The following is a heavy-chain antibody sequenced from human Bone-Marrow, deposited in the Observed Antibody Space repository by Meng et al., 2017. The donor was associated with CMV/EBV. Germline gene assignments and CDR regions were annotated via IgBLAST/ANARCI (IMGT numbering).Heavy chain of an antibody. J-gene: IGHJ4*02. D-gene: IGHD6-13*01. CDR3: AKDFEARAAGTGFDY. CDR1: GFTVSSNY. V-gene: IGHV3-53*01. CDR2: IYSGGST. Sequence: GESLKIYCAASGFTVSSNYMSWVRQAPGKGLEWVSVIYSGGSTYYADSVKGRFTISRDNSKNTLYLQMNSLRAEDTAVYYCAKDFEARAAGTGFDYWGQGTLVTVSS.